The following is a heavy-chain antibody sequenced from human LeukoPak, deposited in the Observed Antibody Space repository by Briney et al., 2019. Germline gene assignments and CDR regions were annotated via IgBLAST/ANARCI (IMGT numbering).Heavy chain of an antibody. D-gene: IGHD1-26*01. CDR3: ARDPRRELEAFDI. Sequence: PSETLSLNCTVSGGSISSGDYYWSWIRQPPGKGLEWIGYIYYSGSTYYNPSLKSRVTISVDTSKNQFSLKLSSVTAADTAVYYCARDPRRELEAFDIWGQGTMVTVSS. J-gene: IGHJ3*02. CDR2: IYYSGST. CDR1: GGSISSGDYY. V-gene: IGHV4-30-4*08.